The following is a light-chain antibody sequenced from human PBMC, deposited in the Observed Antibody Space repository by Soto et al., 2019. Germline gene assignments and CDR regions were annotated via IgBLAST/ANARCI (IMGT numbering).Light chain of an antibody. J-gene: IGKJ5*01. Sequence: EIVFTQSPATLSLSPGERAPLPCRASKSVRSYLAWYQQKPGQAPRLLIYDASNRETGIPARFSGSGSGTDFTLTIRSLQPEDFAVYSCQQRSNWPITFGQGTRLE. CDR3: QQRSNWPIT. CDR1: KSVRSY. V-gene: IGKV3-11*01. CDR2: DAS.